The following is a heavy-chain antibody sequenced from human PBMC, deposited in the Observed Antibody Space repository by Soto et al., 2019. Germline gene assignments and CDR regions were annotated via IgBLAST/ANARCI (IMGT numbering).Heavy chain of an antibody. CDR3: AREGFIAGTDNWFDP. CDR2: IIPILGIA. V-gene: IGHV1-69*04. CDR1: GGTFSSYT. Sequence: ASVKVSCKASGGTFSSYTISWVRQAPGQGLEWMGRIIPILGIANYAQKFQGRVTITADKSTSTAYMELSSLRSEDTAVYYCAREGFIAGTDNWFDPWGQGTLVTVS. J-gene: IGHJ5*02. D-gene: IGHD1-7*01.